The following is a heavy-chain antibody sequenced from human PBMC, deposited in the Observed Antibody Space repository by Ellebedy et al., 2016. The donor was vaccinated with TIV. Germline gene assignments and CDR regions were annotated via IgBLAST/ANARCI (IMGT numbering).Heavy chain of an antibody. CDR1: GGSFSGYY. J-gene: IGHJ6*03. D-gene: IGHD4-17*01. V-gene: IGHV4-59*01. CDR2: IYYSGST. Sequence: GSLRLSCAVYGGSFSGYYWSWIRQPPGKGLEWIGYIYYSGSTNYNPSLKSRVTISVDTSKNQFSLKLSSVTAADTAVYYCARLPSLGAYYYYYMDVWGKGTTVTVSS. CDR3: ARLPSLGAYYYYYMDV.